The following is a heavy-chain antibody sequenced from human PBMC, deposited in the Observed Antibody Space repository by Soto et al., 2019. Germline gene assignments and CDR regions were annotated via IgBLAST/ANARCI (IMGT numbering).Heavy chain of an antibody. V-gene: IGHV3-23*01. Sequence: GSLRLSCAASGFTFSSYAMSWVRQAPGKGLEWVSAISGSGGSTYYADSVKGRFTISRDNSKNTLYLQMNSLRAEDTAVYYCAKDIVVVVAATREGYWGQGTLVTVSS. CDR1: GFTFSSYA. J-gene: IGHJ4*02. D-gene: IGHD2-15*01. CDR3: AKDIVVVVAATREGY. CDR2: ISGSGGST.